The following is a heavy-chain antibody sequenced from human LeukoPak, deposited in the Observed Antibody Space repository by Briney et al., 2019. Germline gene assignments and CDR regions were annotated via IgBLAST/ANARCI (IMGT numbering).Heavy chain of an antibody. Sequence: GGSLRLSCAASGFIFDDYAMHWVRQAPGKGLEWVSGISWNSGSIGYADSVKGRFTISRDNAKNSLYLQMNSLRAEDTALYYCAKDTFYGSSYYYYGMDVWGQGTTVTVSS. CDR2: ISWNSGSI. CDR3: AKDTFYGSSYYYYGMDV. CDR1: GFIFDDYA. J-gene: IGHJ6*02. D-gene: IGHD2/OR15-2a*01. V-gene: IGHV3-9*01.